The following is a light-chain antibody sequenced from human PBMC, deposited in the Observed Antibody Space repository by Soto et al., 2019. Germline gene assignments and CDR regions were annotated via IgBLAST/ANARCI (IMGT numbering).Light chain of an antibody. Sequence: QSALTQPASVSGSPGQSITISCTGTSNDVGGYDYVSWYQQHPGKAPKLMIYDVTNRPSGVSDRFSGSKSGNTASLTISGLQAEDEADYYCTSYTIHEKKFGGGTKLTVL. CDR1: SNDVGGYDY. V-gene: IGLV2-14*03. CDR2: DVT. CDR3: TSYTIHEKK. J-gene: IGLJ3*02.